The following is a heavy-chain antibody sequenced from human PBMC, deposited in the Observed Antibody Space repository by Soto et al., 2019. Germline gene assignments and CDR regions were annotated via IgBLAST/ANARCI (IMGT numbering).Heavy chain of an antibody. Sequence: QITLKVSGPTLVQPPQTLTLTCTFSGFSLSASGVGEGWIRQPPGKALEWLALIYWDDDKRYSPSLKSRLTITKDTSKHHVVLTVTNMDPVDTGTYDCAHKGANDYSCDYCVEGTLVTVSS. V-gene: IGHV2-5*02. D-gene: IGHD4-4*01. CDR1: GFSLSASGVG. CDR2: IYWDDDK. CDR3: AHKGANDYSCDY. J-gene: IGHJ4*02.